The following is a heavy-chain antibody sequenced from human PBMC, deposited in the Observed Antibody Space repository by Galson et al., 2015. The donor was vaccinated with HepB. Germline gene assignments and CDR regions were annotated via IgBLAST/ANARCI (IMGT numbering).Heavy chain of an antibody. V-gene: IGHV3-48*04. Sequence: SLRLSCAASGFTFTTYSMNWVRQAPGKGLQWISFISNTGDTVYYADSVKGRFTISRDNAKNSLYLQMNSLRAEDTAVYYCARDRPRGVISSWSDPWGQGTLVTVSS. CDR1: GFTFTTYS. CDR3: ARDRPRGVISSWSDP. D-gene: IGHD3-10*01. J-gene: IGHJ5*02. CDR2: ISNTGDTV.